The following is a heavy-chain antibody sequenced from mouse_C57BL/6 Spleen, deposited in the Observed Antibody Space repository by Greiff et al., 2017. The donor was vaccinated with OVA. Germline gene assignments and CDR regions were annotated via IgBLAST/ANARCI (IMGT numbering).Heavy chain of an antibody. V-gene: IGHV1-64*01. CDR1: GYTFTSYW. CDR2: IHPNSGST. J-gene: IGHJ2*01. Sequence: QVQLQQPGAELVKPGASVKLSCKASGYTFTSYWMHWVKQRPGQGLEWIGMIHPNSGSTNYNEKFKSQATVTVDKASSTAYMQLSSLTSEDSAVYCGARRDHYDELDYWGKGTTLTVSS. CDR3: ARRDHYDELDY. D-gene: IGHD1-2*01.